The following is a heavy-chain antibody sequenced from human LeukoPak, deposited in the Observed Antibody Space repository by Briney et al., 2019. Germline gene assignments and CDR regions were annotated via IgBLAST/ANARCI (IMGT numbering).Heavy chain of an antibody. CDR3: ARDPYCVPGYFDY. D-gene: IGHD1-26*01. CDR1: GGSISSYY. J-gene: IGHJ4*02. CDR2: IHKTGIT. V-gene: IGHV4-59*12. Sequence: SETLSLTCTVSGGSISSYYWSWIRQSPERGLEWIGYIHKTGITNYNPALKSRVTISLDMSENQYSLKLSSVIAADTAVYYCARDPYCVPGYFDYWGQGTLVTVSS.